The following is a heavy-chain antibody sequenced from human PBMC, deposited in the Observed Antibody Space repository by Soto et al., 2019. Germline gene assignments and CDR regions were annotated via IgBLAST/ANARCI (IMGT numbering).Heavy chain of an antibody. CDR1: GFTFSVYA. D-gene: IGHD3-10*01. J-gene: IGHJ4*02. Sequence: EVRLLESGGGLVQPGGSLRLSCAASGFTFSVYAMSWVRQAPGKGLELVSCISGSGDSTHYADSVKGRFTVSRDNSKSMLYLPTNSLRAEDTAIYYCAKALYGGFTYWGQGTLVTVSS. CDR3: AKALYGGFTY. CDR2: ISGSGDST. V-gene: IGHV3-23*01.